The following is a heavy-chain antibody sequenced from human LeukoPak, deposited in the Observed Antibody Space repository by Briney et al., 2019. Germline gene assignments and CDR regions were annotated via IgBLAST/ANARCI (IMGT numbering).Heavy chain of an antibody. Sequence: KPSQTLSLTCTVSGASISSGDYYWSWIRQPPGKGLEYLGYIHYSGSTYYNPSLKSRVTISVDTSKNQFSLTLSSVTAADTAVYYCARERSGSYYENFDYWGQGTLVTVSS. D-gene: IGHD3-10*01. CDR3: ARERSGSYYENFDY. CDR1: GASISSGDYY. V-gene: IGHV4-30-4*01. J-gene: IGHJ4*02. CDR2: IHYSGST.